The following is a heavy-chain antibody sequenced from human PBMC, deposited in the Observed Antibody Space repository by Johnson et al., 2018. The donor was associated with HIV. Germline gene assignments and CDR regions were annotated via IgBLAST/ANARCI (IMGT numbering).Heavy chain of an antibody. J-gene: IGHJ3*02. CDR1: GFSFDDYA. V-gene: IGHV3-20*04. D-gene: IGHD3-10*01. Sequence: VQLVESGGGLVQPGRSLRLSCAASGFSFDDYAMSWVRQAPGKGLEWVSGITWNGGSTGYADSVKGRFTISRDNAKNSLYLQMNSLRAGDTAVYYCARAGRWSGDTFDIWGQGTMVTVSS. CDR3: ARAGRWSGDTFDI. CDR2: ITWNGGST.